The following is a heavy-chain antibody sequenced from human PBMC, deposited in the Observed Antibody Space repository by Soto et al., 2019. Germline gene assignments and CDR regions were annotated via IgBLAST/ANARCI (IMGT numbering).Heavy chain of an antibody. CDR2: IYHSGST. V-gene: IGHV4-4*02. D-gene: IGHD3-10*01. CDR3: ARADRGSGYGMDV. CDR1: GGSISSSNW. J-gene: IGHJ6*02. Sequence: PSETLSLTCAVSGGSISSSNWWSWVRQPPGKGLEWIGEIYHSGSTNYNPSLKSRVTISVDKSKSQFSLKLSSVTAADTAVYYCARADRGSGYGMDVWGQGTTVTVSS.